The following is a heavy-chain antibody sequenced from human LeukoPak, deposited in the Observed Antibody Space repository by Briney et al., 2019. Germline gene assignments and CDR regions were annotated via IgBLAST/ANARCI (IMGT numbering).Heavy chain of an antibody. CDR1: GYTFTSYG. CDR3: AREAVTIFGLVRTQTTKGPHRFDP. J-gene: IGHJ5*02. D-gene: IGHD3-3*01. Sequence: GASVKVSCKASGYTFTSYGISWVRQAPGQGLEWMGIINPSGGSTNYAQKFQGRVTMTRDMSTSTVYMEPSSLRSEDTAVYYCAREAVTIFGLVRTQTTKGPHRFDPWGQGTLVTVSS. CDR2: INPSGGST. V-gene: IGHV1-46*01.